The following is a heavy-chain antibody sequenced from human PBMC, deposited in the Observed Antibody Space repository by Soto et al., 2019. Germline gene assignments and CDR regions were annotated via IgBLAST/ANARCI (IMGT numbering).Heavy chain of an antibody. CDR3: AREVTVASYSFDF. CDR1: GGTFSSYA. V-gene: IGHV1-69*01. D-gene: IGHD5-12*01. Sequence: QVQLVQSGAEVKKPGSSVKVSCKASGGTFSSYAISWVRQAPGQGLEWVGGIIPIFNSANYAQKFQGRVTITADDSTSTAYMELRSLRPDDTAVYYCAREVTVASYSFDFWGQGTLVTVSS. J-gene: IGHJ4*02. CDR2: IIPIFNSA.